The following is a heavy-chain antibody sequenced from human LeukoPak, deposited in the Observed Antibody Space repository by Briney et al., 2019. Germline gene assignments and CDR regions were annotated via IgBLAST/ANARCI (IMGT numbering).Heavy chain of an antibody. CDR2: IYSGGST. Sequence: QPGGSLRLSCAASGFTVSSNYMSWVRQAPGKGLEWVSVIYSGGSTYYADSVKGRFTISRHNSKNTLYLQMNSLRAEDTAVYYCARDLFPIKGYSYGAPFDYWGQGTLVTVSS. J-gene: IGHJ4*02. CDR1: GFTVSSNY. CDR3: ARDLFPIKGYSYGAPFDY. D-gene: IGHD5-18*01. V-gene: IGHV3-53*04.